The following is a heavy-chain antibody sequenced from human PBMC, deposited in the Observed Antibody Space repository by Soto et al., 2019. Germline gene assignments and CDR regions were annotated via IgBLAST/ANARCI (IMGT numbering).Heavy chain of an antibody. CDR1: GYTFTGYY. CDR2: INPNSGGT. D-gene: IGHD6-13*01. Sequence: ASVKVSCKASGYTFTGYYMHWVRQAPGQGLEWMGWINPNSGGTNYAQKFQGWVTMTRDTSISTAYMELSRLRSDDTAVYYCARDLKGPQDAAGSWHYYYYYGMDVWGQGTTVTVSS. CDR3: ARDLKGPQDAAGSWHYYYYYGMDV. J-gene: IGHJ6*02. V-gene: IGHV1-2*04.